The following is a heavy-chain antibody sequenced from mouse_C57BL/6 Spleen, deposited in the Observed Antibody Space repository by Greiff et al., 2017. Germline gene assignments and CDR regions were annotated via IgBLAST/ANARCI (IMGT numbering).Heavy chain of an antibody. CDR2: INPGSGGT. Sequence: QVQLQQSGAELVRPGTSVKVSCKASGYAFTNYLIEWVKQRPGQGLEWIGVINPGSGGTNYNEKFKGKGTLTADKSSSTAYRQLSSLTSEDSAVYFCAKRGTTAYFDYWGQGTTLTVSS. CDR3: AKRGTTAYFDY. CDR1: GYAFTNYL. J-gene: IGHJ2*01. D-gene: IGHD1-2*01. V-gene: IGHV1-54*01.